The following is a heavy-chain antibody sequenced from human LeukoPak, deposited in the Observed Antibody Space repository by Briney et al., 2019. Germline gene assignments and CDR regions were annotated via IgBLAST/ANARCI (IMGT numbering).Heavy chain of an antibody. D-gene: IGHD5-18*01. Sequence: PSETLSLTCTVSGGSISSSSYYWGWIRQPPGKGLEWIGSIYYSGSTYYNPSLKSRVTISVDKSKNQFSLKLSSVTAADTAVYYCAKENRYSYGYADVWGKGTTVTVSS. J-gene: IGHJ6*04. V-gene: IGHV4-39*07. CDR3: AKENRYSYGYADV. CDR1: GGSISSSSYY. CDR2: IYYSGST.